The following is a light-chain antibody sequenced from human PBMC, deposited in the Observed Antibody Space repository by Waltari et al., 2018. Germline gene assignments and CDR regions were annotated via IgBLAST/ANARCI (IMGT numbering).Light chain of an antibody. J-gene: IGLJ1*01. V-gene: IGLV1-51*01. CDR1: NSNIGNNN. CDR3: GTWDSRLTAYV. CDR2: DNN. Sequence: QSVLTQPPSVSAAPGQKVTISCSGANSNIGNNNVAWYQQPPGTAPKLRIYDNNKRPSGIPDGCSGSKSGTSATLDVTGLQAGDEADYSCGTWDSRLTAYVFGPGTQVTVL.